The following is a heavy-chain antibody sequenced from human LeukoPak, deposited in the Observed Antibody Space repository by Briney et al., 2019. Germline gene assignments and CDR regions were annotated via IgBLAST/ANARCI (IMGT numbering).Heavy chain of an antibody. CDR2: IYYSGST. Sequence: PSETLSLTCTVSGGSISSYYWSWIQQPPGKGLEWIGYIYYSGSTNYNLSLKSRVTISVDTSKNQFSLKLSSVTAADTAVYYCVGTYSSGWYGWSFDYWGQGTLVTVSS. D-gene: IGHD6-19*01. CDR1: GGSISSYY. J-gene: IGHJ4*02. V-gene: IGHV4-59*08. CDR3: VGTYSSGWYGWSFDY.